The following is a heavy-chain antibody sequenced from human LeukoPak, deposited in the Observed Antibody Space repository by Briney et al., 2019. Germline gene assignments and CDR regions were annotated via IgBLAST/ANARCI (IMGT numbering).Heavy chain of an antibody. D-gene: IGHD6-13*01. CDR2: IYHSGST. J-gene: IGHJ5*02. Sequence: SETLSLTCTVSGYSISSGYYWGWIRQPPGKGLEWIGSIYHSGSTYYNPSLKSRVTISVDTSKNQFSLKLSSVTAAGTAVYYCARLILNTGYSSSGFDPWGQGTLVTVSS. CDR3: ARLILNTGYSSSGFDP. CDR1: GYSISSGYY. V-gene: IGHV4-38-2*02.